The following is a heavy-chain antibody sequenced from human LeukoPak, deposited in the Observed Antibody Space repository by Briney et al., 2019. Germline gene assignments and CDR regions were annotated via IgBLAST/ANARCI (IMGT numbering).Heavy chain of an antibody. CDR2: FYYSGST. V-gene: IGHV4-39*07. Sequence: SETLSLTCTVSGGSISSYYWGWIRQPPGKGLEWIGNFYYSGSTYYNPPLKSRVTISVDTSNNHFSLKLSSLTAADTAVYYCARAQYSGYVDYWGQGTLVTVSS. J-gene: IGHJ4*02. CDR3: ARAQYSGYVDY. CDR1: GGSISSYY. D-gene: IGHD5-12*01.